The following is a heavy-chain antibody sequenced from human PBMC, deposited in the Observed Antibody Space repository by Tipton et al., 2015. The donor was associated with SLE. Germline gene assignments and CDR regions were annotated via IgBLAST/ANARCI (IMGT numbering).Heavy chain of an antibody. CDR2: IYYSGNT. CDR3: AREARPYYYYYYMDV. Sequence: TLSLTCTVSGGSISSSSYYWGWIRQPPGKGLEWIGSIYYSGNTYHNPSLQSRVTISVDTSKNQFSLKLTSVTAADTAVYYCAREARPYYYYYYMDVWGKGTTVTVSS. V-gene: IGHV4-39*07. J-gene: IGHJ6*03. CDR1: GGSISSSSYY.